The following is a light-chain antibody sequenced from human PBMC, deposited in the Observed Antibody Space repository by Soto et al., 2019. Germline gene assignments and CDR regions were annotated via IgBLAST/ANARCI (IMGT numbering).Light chain of an antibody. CDR2: EVT. J-gene: IGLJ1*01. V-gene: IGLV2-14*01. Sequence: QSALTQPASVSGSPGQSITIFCTGTSSDIGIYNFVSWYQQHPGKAPKLIISEVTNRPSGVSDRFSGSRSGNTASLTISGLQVEDEADYYCSSYSNTATPCVFGSGTKVTV. CDR1: SSDIGIYNF. CDR3: SSYSNTATPCV.